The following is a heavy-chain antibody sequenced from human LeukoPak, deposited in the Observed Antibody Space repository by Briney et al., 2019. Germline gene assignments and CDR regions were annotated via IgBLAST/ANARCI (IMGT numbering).Heavy chain of an antibody. D-gene: IGHD3-9*01. CDR1: GFTFSDYY. J-gene: IGHJ5*02. CDR2: ISSSSSYT. CDR3: ARDYDILTGSKNWFDP. Sequence: GGSLRLSCAASGFTFSDYYMSWIRQAPGKGLEGVSYISSSSSYTNYADSVKGRFTISRDNAKNSLYLQMNSLRAEDTAVYYCARDYDILTGSKNWFDPWGQGTLVTVSS. V-gene: IGHV3-11*05.